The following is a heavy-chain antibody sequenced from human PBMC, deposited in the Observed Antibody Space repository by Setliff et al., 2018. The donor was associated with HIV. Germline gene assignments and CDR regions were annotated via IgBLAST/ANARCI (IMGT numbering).Heavy chain of an antibody. CDR2: MNPNTGVA. V-gene: IGHV1-8*02. Sequence: ASVKVSCKASGGTFRSHEISWVRQATGQGLEWMGWMNPNTGVAGYALKFHDRVTMTRDTSITTLYMELSSLTSEDTAVYYCARAGGLRMDRGVVSDYWGQGTLVTVSS. J-gene: IGHJ4*02. D-gene: IGHD3-10*01. CDR3: ARAGGLRMDRGVVSDY. CDR1: GGTFRSHE.